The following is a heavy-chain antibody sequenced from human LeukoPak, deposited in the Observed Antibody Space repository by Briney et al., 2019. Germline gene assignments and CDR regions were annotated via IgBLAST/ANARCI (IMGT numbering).Heavy chain of an antibody. V-gene: IGHV4-34*01. CDR1: GGSFSGYY. CDR2: INHSGST. Sequence: SETLSLTCAVYGGSFSGYYWSWIRQPPGKGLEWIGEINHSGSTYYNPSLKSRVTISVDTSKNQFSLKLSSVTAADTAVYYCARQRGPDYGDRGRWFDPWGQGTLVTVSS. D-gene: IGHD4-17*01. CDR3: ARQRGPDYGDRGRWFDP. J-gene: IGHJ5*02.